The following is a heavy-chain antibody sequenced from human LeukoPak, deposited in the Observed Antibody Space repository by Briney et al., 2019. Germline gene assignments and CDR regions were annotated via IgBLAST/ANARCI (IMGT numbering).Heavy chain of an antibody. D-gene: IGHD3-10*01. CDR1: GGSISSGDYY. Sequence: SETLSLTCTVSGGSISSGDYYWSWIRQPPGKGLEWIGYIYYSGSTYYSPSLKSRVTISVDTSKNQFSLKLSSVTAADTAVYYCAREVSRLLWFGESIGHFDYWGQGTLVTVSS. V-gene: IGHV4-30-4*01. CDR3: AREVSRLLWFGESIGHFDY. J-gene: IGHJ4*02. CDR2: IYYSGST.